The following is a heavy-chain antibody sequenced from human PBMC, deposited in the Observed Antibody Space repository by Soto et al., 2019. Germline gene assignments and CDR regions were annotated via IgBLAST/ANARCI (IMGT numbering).Heavy chain of an antibody. Sequence: QVQLVESGGGVVQPGRSLRLSCAASGFTFSSYGMHWVRQAPGKGLEWVAVISYDGSNKYYADSVKGRFTISRDNSKNTLYLQMNSLRAEDTAVYYCARVIASSLGYYYYYYGMDVWGQGTTVTVSS. CDR1: GFTFSSYG. CDR2: ISYDGSNK. D-gene: IGHD6-13*01. J-gene: IGHJ6*02. V-gene: IGHV3-30*03. CDR3: ARVIASSLGYYYYYYGMDV.